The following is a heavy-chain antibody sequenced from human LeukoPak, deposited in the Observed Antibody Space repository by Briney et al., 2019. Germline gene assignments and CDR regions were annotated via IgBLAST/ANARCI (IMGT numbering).Heavy chain of an antibody. D-gene: IGHD6-13*01. J-gene: IGHJ4*02. V-gene: IGHV4-61*05. Sequence: SETLSLTCTVSGYSISSGYYWGWIRQPPGKGLEWIGYMYYSGSTNYNPSLKSRVTISVDMSKNQVSLKLSSVTAADTAVYYCARGVIAAGGNDFDYWGQGTLVTVSS. CDR1: GYSISSGYY. CDR2: MYYSGST. CDR3: ARGVIAAGGNDFDY.